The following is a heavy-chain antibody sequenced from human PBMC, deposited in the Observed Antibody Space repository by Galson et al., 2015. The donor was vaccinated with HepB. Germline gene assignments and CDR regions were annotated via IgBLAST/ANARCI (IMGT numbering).Heavy chain of an antibody. CDR3: AREAPVHSMGNWFDP. J-gene: IGHJ5*02. V-gene: IGHV3-30*04. Sequence: SLRLSCAASGFTFSSYAMHWVRQAPGKGLEWVAVISYDGSNKYYADSVKGRFTISRDNSKNTLYLQMNSLRAEDTAVYYCAREAPVHSMGNWFDPWGQGTLVTVSS. CDR2: ISYDGSNK. D-gene: IGHD4-11*01. CDR1: GFTFSSYA.